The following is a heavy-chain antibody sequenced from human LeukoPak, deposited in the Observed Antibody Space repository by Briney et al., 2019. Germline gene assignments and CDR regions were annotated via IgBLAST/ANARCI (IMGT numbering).Heavy chain of an antibody. V-gene: IGHV4-39*07. J-gene: IGHJ6*02. CDR3: ARDPRLVGYYYYGMDV. Sequence: KPSETLSLTCTVSGGSISSSSYYWGWIRQPPGKGLEWIGEIYHSGSTNYNPSLKSRVTISVDKSKNQFSLKLSSVTAADTAVYYCARDPRLVGYYYYGMDVWGQGTTVTVSS. CDR2: IYHSGST. D-gene: IGHD6-6*01. CDR1: GGSISSSSYY.